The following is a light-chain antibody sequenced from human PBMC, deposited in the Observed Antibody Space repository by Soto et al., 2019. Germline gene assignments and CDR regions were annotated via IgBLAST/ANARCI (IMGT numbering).Light chain of an antibody. Sequence: EIVLTQSPGTLSLSPGERATLSCRPSQSVSSTYLDWYQQKPGQAPRLLIYAASSRATGIPDRFSGGVSATDFTLPISRLEPEDFAVYYCRHYINSQWTFGQGTKVQIK. J-gene: IGKJ1*01. CDR1: QSVSSTY. CDR2: AAS. V-gene: IGKV3-20*01. CDR3: RHYINSQWT.